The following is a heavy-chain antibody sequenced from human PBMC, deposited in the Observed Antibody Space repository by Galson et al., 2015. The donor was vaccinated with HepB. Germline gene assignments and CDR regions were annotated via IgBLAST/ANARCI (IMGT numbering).Heavy chain of an antibody. J-gene: IGHJ4*02. V-gene: IGHV1-18*01. D-gene: IGHD3/OR15-3a*01. CDR1: CDTFTRYG. CDR2: ISGYNGYT. CDR3: ASGDWVR. Sequence: SVKVSCKASCDTFTRYGVTWVRQAPGQGLEWMGWISGYNGYTNYIEKLQSRVTMTTDPSTTTAYMELRSLRSDDTAVYYCASGDWVRWGQGTQVTASS.